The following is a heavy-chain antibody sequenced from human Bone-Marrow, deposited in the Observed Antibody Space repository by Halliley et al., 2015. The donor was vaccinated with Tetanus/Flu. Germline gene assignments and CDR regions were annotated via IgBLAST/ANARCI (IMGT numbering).Heavy chain of an antibody. V-gene: IGHV3-33*06. CDR3: AKDSNLLTGYCDN. J-gene: IGHJ4*02. D-gene: IGHD3-9*01. Sequence: WVAAIWPDGSNKYYIDSVKGRLTISRDNSKKTVSLQMNSLRGEDTAVYYCAKDSNLLTGYCDNWGQGALVIVSS. CDR2: IWPDGSNK.